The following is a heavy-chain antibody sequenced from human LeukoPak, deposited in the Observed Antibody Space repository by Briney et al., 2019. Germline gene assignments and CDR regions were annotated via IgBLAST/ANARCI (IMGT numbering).Heavy chain of an antibody. CDR2: IYTSGST. CDR1: GASISSGSYY. J-gene: IGHJ6*02. CDR3: ASGYCSSTSCHPPYYGMDV. Sequence: PSQTLSLTCTVSGASISSGSYYWRWLRQPAGKGLEWIGRIYTSGSTNYNPSLKSRVTISVDTSKNQFSLKLSSVTAADTAVYYCASGYCSSTSCHPPYYGMDVWGQGTTVTVSS. D-gene: IGHD2-2*01. V-gene: IGHV4-61*02.